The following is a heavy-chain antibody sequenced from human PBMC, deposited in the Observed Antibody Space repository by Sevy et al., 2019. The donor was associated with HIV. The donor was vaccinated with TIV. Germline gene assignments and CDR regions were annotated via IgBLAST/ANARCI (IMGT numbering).Heavy chain of an antibody. CDR1: GYSFTSYW. CDR2: IYAGDSDT. J-gene: IGHJ4*02. CDR3: ARTLNRDGYNSFPLDY. Sequence: AAGSLKISCKGSGYSFTSYWIGWVRQMPGKGLEWMGIIYAGDSDTGYSPSFQGQVTISADKSISTDYLQWSSLKASDTAMYYCARTLNRDGYNSFPLDYWGQGTLVTVSS. V-gene: IGHV5-51*01. D-gene: IGHD5-12*01.